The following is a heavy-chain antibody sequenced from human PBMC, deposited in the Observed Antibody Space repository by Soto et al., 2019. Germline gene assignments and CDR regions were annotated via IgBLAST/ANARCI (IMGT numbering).Heavy chain of an antibody. J-gene: IGHJ6*02. D-gene: IGHD2-2*02. CDR2: IYPGDSDT. CDR1: GYSFTSYW. V-gene: IGHV5-51*01. Sequence: GESLKISCKGSGYSFTSYWIGRVRQMPGKGLEWMGIIYPGDSDTRYSPSFQGQVTISADKSISTAYLQWSSLKASDTAMYYCARHGVYCSSTSCHSYGMDVWGQGTTVTVSS. CDR3: ARHGVYCSSTSCHSYGMDV.